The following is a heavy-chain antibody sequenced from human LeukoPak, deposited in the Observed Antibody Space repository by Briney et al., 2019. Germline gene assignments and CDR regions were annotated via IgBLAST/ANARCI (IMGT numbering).Heavy chain of an antibody. CDR3: ARVWGITFGGVIVSDAFDI. CDR2: MNPNSGNT. Sequence: GASVKVSCKASGYTFSGYYMHWVRQAPGQGLEWMGWMNPNSGNTGYAQKFQGRVTMTRNTSISTAYMELSSLRSEDTAVYYCARVWGITFGGVIVSDAFDIWGQGTMVTVSS. CDR1: GYTFSGYY. V-gene: IGHV1-8*02. J-gene: IGHJ3*02. D-gene: IGHD3-16*02.